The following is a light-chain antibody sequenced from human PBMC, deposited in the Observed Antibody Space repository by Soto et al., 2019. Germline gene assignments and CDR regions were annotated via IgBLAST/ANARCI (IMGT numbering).Light chain of an antibody. Sequence: SALTQPASVSGSPGQSITISCTGTRSDVGGFNFVSWYQQHPGKAPKVIIYDVSDRPSGVSNRFSGSKSGNTASLTISGLQAEDEADYYCSSYTSISTYVFGTGTKVTVL. CDR3: SSYTSISTYV. V-gene: IGLV2-14*01. J-gene: IGLJ1*01. CDR1: RSDVGGFNF. CDR2: DVS.